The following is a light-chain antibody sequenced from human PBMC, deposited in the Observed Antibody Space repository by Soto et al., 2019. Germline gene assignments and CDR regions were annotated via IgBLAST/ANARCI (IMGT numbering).Light chain of an antibody. CDR2: GAF. CDR1: QSVSSNY. J-gene: IGKJ4*01. V-gene: IGKV3-20*01. Sequence: EVVLTQSPGTLSLSPEERDTLSCTANQSVSSNYLAWYQQKPGRTPRILIFGAFFRATGSPDKFSGSASGTDLTLPISGLEPQDLPVYYCQQYDTAPLTFGGGKRVEI. CDR3: QQYDTAPLT.